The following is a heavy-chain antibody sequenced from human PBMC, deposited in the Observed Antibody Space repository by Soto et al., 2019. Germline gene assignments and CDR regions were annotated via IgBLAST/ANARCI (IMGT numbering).Heavy chain of an antibody. D-gene: IGHD1-26*01. V-gene: IGHV4-59*01. Sequence: SETLSRTCTVSGGSISSYYWSWSRQPPGKGLEWIGYIYYSGSTNYNPSLKSRVTISVDTSKNQFSLKLSSVTAADTAVYYCASSDYYYGMDVWGQGTTVTVSS. CDR2: IYYSGST. CDR3: ASSDYYYGMDV. J-gene: IGHJ6*02. CDR1: GGSISSYY.